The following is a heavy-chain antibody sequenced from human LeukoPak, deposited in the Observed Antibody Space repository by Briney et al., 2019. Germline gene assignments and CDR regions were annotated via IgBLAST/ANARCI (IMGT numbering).Heavy chain of an antibody. CDR3: AKDRIAVAGGEAFDL. V-gene: IGHV3-30*02. Sequence: PGGSLRLSCAASGFTFSSYGMHWVRQAPGKGLEWVAFIRYDGSNKYYADSVKGRFTISRDNSKNTLYLQMNSLRAEDTAVYYCAKDRIAVAGGEAFDLWGQGTMVTVSS. CDR1: GFTFSSYG. D-gene: IGHD6-19*01. CDR2: IRYDGSNK. J-gene: IGHJ3*01.